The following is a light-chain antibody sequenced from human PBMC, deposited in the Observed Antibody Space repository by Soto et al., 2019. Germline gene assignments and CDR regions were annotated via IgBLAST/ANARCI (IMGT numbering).Light chain of an antibody. CDR1: TAAVTSGYY. CDR3: LFYYGGVWV. V-gene: IGLV7-43*01. J-gene: IGLJ3*02. Sequence: QAVVTQEPSLTVSPEGTVTLTCASSTAAVTSGYYPNWFQQKPGQAPRRLIYSTRDKYSWTPARFSGSLLGGKAALTLSGVPAEDEGDYYCLFYYGGVWVFGGGTKLTVL. CDR2: STR.